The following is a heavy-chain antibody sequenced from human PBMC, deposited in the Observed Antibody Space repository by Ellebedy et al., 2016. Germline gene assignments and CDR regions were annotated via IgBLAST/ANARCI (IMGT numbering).Heavy chain of an antibody. Sequence: SETLSLTCTVSSGSITSYYWSWIRQPPGKGLEWLGYISYSGSTNYSPSLKSRVTISVGTSKNQFSLKLTSVTAADTAVYYCARNNYTSGTWGQGTLVTVSS. CDR3: ARNNYTSGT. V-gene: IGHV4-59*08. CDR1: SGSITSYY. D-gene: IGHD3-10*01. CDR2: ISYSGST. J-gene: IGHJ5*01.